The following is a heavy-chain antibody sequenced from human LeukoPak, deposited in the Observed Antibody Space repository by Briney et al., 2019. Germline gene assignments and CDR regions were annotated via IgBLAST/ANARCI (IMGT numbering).Heavy chain of an antibody. V-gene: IGHV4-34*01. D-gene: IGHD4-17*01. Sequence: SETLSLTCAVYGGSFSGYYWSWIRQPPGKGLEWIGEINHSGSTNYNPSLKSRVTISVDTSKNQFSLKLSSVTAADTAVYYCARGPEMVTTSPAEYFQHWGQGTLVTVSS. CDR3: ARGPEMVTTSPAEYFQH. CDR2: INHSGST. CDR1: GGSFSGYY. J-gene: IGHJ1*01.